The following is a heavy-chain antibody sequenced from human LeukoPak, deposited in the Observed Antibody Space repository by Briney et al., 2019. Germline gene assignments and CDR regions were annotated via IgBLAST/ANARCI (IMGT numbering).Heavy chain of an antibody. V-gene: IGHV4-59*01. CDR1: GGSLSSYY. D-gene: IGHD4-17*01. CDR2: IYYTGST. CDR3: ARGLNRNDYGDYGY. Sequence: SETLSLTCTVSGGSLSSYYWTRIRQPPGKGLEWIGYIYYTGSTSYNPSLKSRVTISVQTSKNQFSLKLSSVTAADTAVYYCARGLNRNDYGDYGYWGQGTLVTVSS. J-gene: IGHJ4*02.